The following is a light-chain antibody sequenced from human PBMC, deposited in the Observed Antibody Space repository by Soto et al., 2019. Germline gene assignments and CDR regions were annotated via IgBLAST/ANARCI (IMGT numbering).Light chain of an antibody. CDR1: SSDVGGYNY. J-gene: IGLJ1*01. V-gene: IGLV2-14*01. CDR3: SSYTSSSTLLYV. CDR2: DVS. Sequence: QSALTQPASVSGSPGQSITISCTGTSSDVGGYNYVSWYQQHPGKAPKLMLYDVSNRPSGVSNRFSGSKSGNKASLTISGLQAEDEADYCCSSYTSSSTLLYVFGTGTKLTVL.